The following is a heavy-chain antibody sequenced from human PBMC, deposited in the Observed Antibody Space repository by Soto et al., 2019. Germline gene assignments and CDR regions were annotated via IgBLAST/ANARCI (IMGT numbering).Heavy chain of an antibody. CDR3: TTEMRHSNGWYGPFNI. CDR1: GISLSSAW. V-gene: IGHV3-15*01. J-gene: IGHJ3*02. D-gene: IGHD6-19*01. CDR2: IKSKSDGGTT. Sequence: VQLVESGGGLVKPGGSLRLSCAAAGISLSSAWMDWVRQAPGKGLEWVGRIKSKSDGGTTDFAAPVKGRFTISREDSGYTLFLQLNNLETEDTAMYYCTTEMRHSNGWYGPFNIWGQGAMITVSS.